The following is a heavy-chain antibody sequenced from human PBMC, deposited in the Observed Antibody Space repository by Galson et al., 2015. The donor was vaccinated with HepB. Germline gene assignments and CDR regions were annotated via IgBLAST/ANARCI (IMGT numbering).Heavy chain of an antibody. V-gene: IGHV1-2*02. D-gene: IGHD1-26*01. Sequence: SVKVSCKASGYTFTGYYMHWVRQAPGQGLEWMGWINPNSGGTNYAQKFQGRVTMTRDTSISTAYMELSRLRSDDTAVYYCATGYLAIVGATPQGDYFDYWGQGTLVTVSS. CDR3: ATGYLAIVGATPQGDYFDY. CDR2: INPNSGGT. CDR1: GYTFTGYY. J-gene: IGHJ4*02.